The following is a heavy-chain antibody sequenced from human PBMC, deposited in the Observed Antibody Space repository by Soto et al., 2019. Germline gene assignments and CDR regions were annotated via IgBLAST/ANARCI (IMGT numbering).Heavy chain of an antibody. J-gene: IGHJ5*02. V-gene: IGHV4-4*07. D-gene: IGHD1-1*01. Sequence: SETLSLTCTVSGASISGFYWSWIRKSAGKGLEWIGRIYATGTTDYNPFLKSRVMMSVDTSKKQFSLKLRSVTAADTAVYYCVRDGTKTLRDWFDPWGQGISVTVSS. CDR2: IYATGTT. CDR1: GASISGFY. CDR3: VRDGTKTLRDWFDP.